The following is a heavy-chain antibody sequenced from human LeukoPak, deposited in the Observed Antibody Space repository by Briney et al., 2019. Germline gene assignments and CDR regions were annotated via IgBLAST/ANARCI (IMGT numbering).Heavy chain of an antibody. CDR2: MYYSGNT. Sequence: SETLSLTCTVSGGSISSSSYYWGWIRQPPGEGLEWIGSMYYSGNTYYNPSLKRRVTISVDTSENQFSLKLSSLTAADTAVYYCARMLYCSSTSCAPDAFDIWGQGTMVTVSS. CDR1: GGSISSSSYY. V-gene: IGHV4-39*01. J-gene: IGHJ3*02. CDR3: ARMLYCSSTSCAPDAFDI. D-gene: IGHD2-2*01.